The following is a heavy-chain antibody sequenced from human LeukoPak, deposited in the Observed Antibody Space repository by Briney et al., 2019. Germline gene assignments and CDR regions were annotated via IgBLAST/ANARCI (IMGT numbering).Heavy chain of an antibody. J-gene: IGHJ3*01. CDR1: GFTFSDHW. CDR2: IKQDGSEK. CDR3: ASGYTSSWYYNYALDV. D-gene: IGHD6-13*01. Sequence: GGSLRLSCVASGFTFSDHWMSWVRQAPGKGLVWVANIKQDGSEKYYVDSAKGRFTISRDNAKNSLFLQMNSLRDEDTAVYYCASGYTSSWYYNYALDVWGQGTMVTVSS. V-gene: IGHV3-7*01.